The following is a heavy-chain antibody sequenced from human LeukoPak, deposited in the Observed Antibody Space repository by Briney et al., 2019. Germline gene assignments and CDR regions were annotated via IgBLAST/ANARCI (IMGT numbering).Heavy chain of an antibody. Sequence: SETLSLTCTVSGGSISSYYWSWIRQPPGKGLEWIGYIYYSGSTNYNPSLKSRVTISVDTSKNQFSLKLSSVTAADTAVYYCARNLRGGYYYYMDVWGKGTTVTISS. J-gene: IGHJ6*03. CDR3: ARNLRGGYYYYMDV. V-gene: IGHV4-59*01. D-gene: IGHD3-10*01. CDR2: IYYSGST. CDR1: GGSISSYY.